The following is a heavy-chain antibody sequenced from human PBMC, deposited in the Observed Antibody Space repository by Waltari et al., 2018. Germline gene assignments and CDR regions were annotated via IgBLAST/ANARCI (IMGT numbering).Heavy chain of an antibody. V-gene: IGHV3-21*03. J-gene: IGHJ5*01. Sequence: EVQLVESGGGLVTPGGSLRLSCVASGFTYSTFGMSWVRQAPGKGLEWVSTITVSGAYIYYADSIKGRFTISRDNAKNSLYLHMNSLRDGDTAVYYCVRALTTPNDSWGQGTLVAVSS. CDR1: GFTYSTFG. D-gene: IGHD4-17*01. CDR2: ITVSGAYI. CDR3: VRALTTPNDS.